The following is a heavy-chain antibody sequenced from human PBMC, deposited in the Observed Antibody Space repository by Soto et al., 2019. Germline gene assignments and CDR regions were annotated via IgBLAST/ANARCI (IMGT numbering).Heavy chain of an antibody. D-gene: IGHD3-10*01. CDR2: IYHSGST. V-gene: IGHV4-4*02. J-gene: IGHJ5*02. CDR3: ARVPDNWGSGSFESENWFDP. Sequence: SETLSLTCAVSGDSIRSSNWWSWVRQPPGKGLEWIGEIYHSGSTNYNPSLKSRVTISVDKSKNQFSLKLSSVTAADTAVYYCARVPDNWGSGSFESENWFDPWGQGTLVTVSS. CDR1: GDSIRSSNW.